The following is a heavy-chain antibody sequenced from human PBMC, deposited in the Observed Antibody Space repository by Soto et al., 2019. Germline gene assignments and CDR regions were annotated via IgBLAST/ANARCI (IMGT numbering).Heavy chain of an antibody. V-gene: IGHV4-59*01. J-gene: IGHJ4*02. D-gene: IGHD4-4*01. CDR2: VFYGGT. CDR1: GRSMSSNY. CDR3: ASYRGAFYFDH. Sequence: QVHLQESGPGLVKPSETLSLTCSVSGRSMSSNYWSWIRQSPDKGLEWLGYVFYGGTDYNPSLEGRVSMSVETSKRQFSLKLTSVTAADTAVYYCASYRGAFYFDHWGQGLLVTVSS.